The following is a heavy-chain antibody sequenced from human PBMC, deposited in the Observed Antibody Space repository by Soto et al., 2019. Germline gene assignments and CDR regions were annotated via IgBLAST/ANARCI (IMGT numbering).Heavy chain of an antibody. CDR3: ARDQDYYDSSGYYYYYYGMDV. D-gene: IGHD3-22*01. V-gene: IGHV4-4*02. J-gene: IGHJ6*02. CDR2: IYHSGST. Sequence: SGTLSLTCAVSDGSISSSNWWCWVRQPPGKGLEWIGEIYHSGSTNYNPSLKSRVTISVDKSKNQFSLKLSSVTAADTAVYYCARDQDYYDSSGYYYYYYGMDVWGQGTTVS. CDR1: DGSISSSNW.